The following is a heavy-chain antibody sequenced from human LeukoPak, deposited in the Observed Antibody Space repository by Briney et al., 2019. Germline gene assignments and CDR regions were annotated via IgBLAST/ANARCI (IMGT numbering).Heavy chain of an antibody. CDR2: VFGSGGST. Sequence: PGGSLRLSCAASGFTFSNFAMSWVRQAPGKGLEWVSSVFGSGGSTYYADSVEGRFTISRDNSKNTLYLQVNSLRAEDTAVYYCAKDSPQSIAARPWHIFYYFDYWGQGTLVTVSS. D-gene: IGHD6-6*01. CDR1: GFTFSNFA. J-gene: IGHJ4*02. CDR3: AKDSPQSIAARPWHIFYYFDY. V-gene: IGHV3-23*01.